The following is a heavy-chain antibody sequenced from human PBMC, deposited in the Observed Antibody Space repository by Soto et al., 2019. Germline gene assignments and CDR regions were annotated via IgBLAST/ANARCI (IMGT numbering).Heavy chain of an antibody. CDR2: IKSKTDGVXX. Sequence: GGALRLSCAASCFTFSNAWMNWVRQAPGNGLYCVGRIKSKTDGVXXDYAAPVXXRFTISRDESXNTLYLEMNSLKTEDTAVYYCTTVSSSWAQGTLVTVSS. CDR3: TTVSSS. CDR1: CFTFSNAW. D-gene: IGHD6-13*01. V-gene: IGHV3-15*07. J-gene: IGHJ4*02.